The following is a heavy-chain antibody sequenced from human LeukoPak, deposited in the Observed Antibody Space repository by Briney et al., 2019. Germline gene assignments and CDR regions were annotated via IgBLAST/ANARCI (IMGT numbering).Heavy chain of an antibody. CDR1: GFTFSNHG. CDR3: AKDTRSRYFQA. V-gene: IGHV3-33*06. J-gene: IGHJ1*01. D-gene: IGHD3-16*01. Sequence: GRSLRLSCAASGFTFSNHGMHWVRQAPGKGLEWVAVIWYDGSNKYYADSVKGRFTISRDNSKNTLYLQMNSLRAEDTAIYYCAKDTRSRYFQAWGQGTLVTASS. CDR2: IWYDGSNK.